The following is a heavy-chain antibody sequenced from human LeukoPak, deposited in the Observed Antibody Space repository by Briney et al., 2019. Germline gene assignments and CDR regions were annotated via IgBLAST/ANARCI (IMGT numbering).Heavy chain of an antibody. D-gene: IGHD6-13*01. Sequence: GGSLRLSSAASGFTFDDYGMSWVRQAPGKGLEWVSGINWNGGSTGYADSVKGRFTISRDNAKNSLYLQMNSLRAEDTALYYCARGAIGWCSSWDDYWGQGTLVAVSS. V-gene: IGHV3-20*03. CDR3: ARGAIGWCSSWDDY. CDR2: INWNGGST. J-gene: IGHJ4*02. CDR1: GFTFDDYG.